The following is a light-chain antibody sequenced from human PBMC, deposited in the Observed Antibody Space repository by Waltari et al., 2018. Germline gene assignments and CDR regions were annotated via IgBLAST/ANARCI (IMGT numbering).Light chain of an antibody. CDR3: CSYAGSGTFVV. J-gene: IGLJ2*01. CDR1: SSDVGSYNL. CDR2: EGS. V-gene: IGLV2-23*03. Sequence: QSALTHPASVSGSPGQSITISCTATSSDVGSYNLVSWYQQHPGKAPKLIIYEGSKRPSGVSNRFSGSKSGNTAALTISGLQAEDEADYYCCSYAGSGTFVVVGGGTKLTVL.